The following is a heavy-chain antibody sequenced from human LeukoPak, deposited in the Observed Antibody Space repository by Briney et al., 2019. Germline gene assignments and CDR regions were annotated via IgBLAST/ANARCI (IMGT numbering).Heavy chain of an antibody. CDR2: INHSGST. V-gene: IGHV4-34*01. CDR3: AGELNVVVPAADDAFDI. CDR1: GGSFSGYY. D-gene: IGHD2-2*01. J-gene: IGHJ3*02. Sequence: PSETLSLTCAVYGGSFSGYYWGWIRQPPGKGLEWIGEINHSGSTNYNPSLKSRVTISVDTSKNQFSLKLSSVTAADTAVYYCAGELNVVVPAADDAFDIWGQGTMVTVSS.